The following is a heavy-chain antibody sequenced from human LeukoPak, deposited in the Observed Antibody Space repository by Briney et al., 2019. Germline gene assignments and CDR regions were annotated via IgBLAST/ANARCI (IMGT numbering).Heavy chain of an antibody. CDR2: VSGSGGNT. J-gene: IGHJ4*02. CDR3: AKSLAVPGSPDY. Sequence: GGSLRLSCAASGFTFTNSAMTWVRQAPGKGLEWVSTVSGSGGNTYYADSVKGRFTISRDNSENTLYLQMNSLRAQDAAVYYCAKSLAVPGSPDYWGLGTLVTVSS. D-gene: IGHD6-19*01. CDR1: GFTFTNSA. V-gene: IGHV3-23*01.